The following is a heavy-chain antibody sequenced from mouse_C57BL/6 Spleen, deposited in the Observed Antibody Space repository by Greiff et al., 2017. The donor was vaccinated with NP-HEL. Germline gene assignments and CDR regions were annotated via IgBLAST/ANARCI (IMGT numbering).Heavy chain of an antibody. CDR1: GYTFTDYN. V-gene: IGHV1-22*01. Sequence: EVQLQQSGPELVKPGASVKMSCKASGYTFTDYNMHWVKQSHGKSLEWIGYINPNNGGTSYNQKFKGKATLTVNKSSSTAYMELRSLTSEDSAVYYCAISPLDYYGSSMDYWGQGTSVTVSS. D-gene: IGHD1-1*01. J-gene: IGHJ4*01. CDR3: AISPLDYYGSSMDY. CDR2: INPNNGGT.